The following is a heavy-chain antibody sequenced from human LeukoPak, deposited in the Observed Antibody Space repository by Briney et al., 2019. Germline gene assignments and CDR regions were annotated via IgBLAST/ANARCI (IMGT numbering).Heavy chain of an antibody. V-gene: IGHV4-39*01. CDR3: ARHVLAARPVPYYYYYYMDV. CDR1: GGSITSSSYI. Sequence: SETLSLTCTVSGGSITSSSYIWGWIRQPPGKGLEWIGSMYYSGSTYYNPSLKSRVIISADTSKNQFSLKLSSVTAADTAVYYCARHVLAARPVPYYYYYYMDVWGKGTTVTVSS. CDR2: MYYSGST. D-gene: IGHD6-6*01. J-gene: IGHJ6*03.